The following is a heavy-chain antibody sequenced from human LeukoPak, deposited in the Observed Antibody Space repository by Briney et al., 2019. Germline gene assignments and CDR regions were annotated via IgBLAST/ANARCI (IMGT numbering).Heavy chain of an antibody. Sequence: PGGSLRLSCAASGFTFSSYEVNWVRQAPGKGLEWVSYISSSGSTIYYADSVKGRFTISRDNAKNSLYLQMNSLRAEDTAVYYCARVTEGITMVRGVIGAFDIWGQGTMVTVSS. CDR2: ISSSGSTI. CDR3: ARVTEGITMVRGVIGAFDI. V-gene: IGHV3-48*03. D-gene: IGHD3-10*01. CDR1: GFTFSSYE. J-gene: IGHJ3*02.